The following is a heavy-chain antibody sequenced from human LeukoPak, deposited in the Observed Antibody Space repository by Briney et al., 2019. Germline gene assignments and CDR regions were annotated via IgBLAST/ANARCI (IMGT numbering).Heavy chain of an antibody. J-gene: IGHJ4*02. CDR3: ARVYYYDSSGYYFLAISRNFDY. CDR1: GGSFSGYY. Sequence: PSETLSLTCAVYGGSFSGYYWSWIRQPPGKGLEWIGEINHSGSTNYNPSLKSRVTISVDTSKNQFSLKLSSVTAADTAVYYCARVYYYDSSGYYFLAISRNFDYWGQGTLVTVSS. CDR2: INHSGST. D-gene: IGHD3-22*01. V-gene: IGHV4-34*01.